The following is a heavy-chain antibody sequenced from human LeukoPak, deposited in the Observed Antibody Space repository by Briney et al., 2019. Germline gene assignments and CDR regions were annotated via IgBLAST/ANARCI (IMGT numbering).Heavy chain of an antibody. CDR2: INTSGIT. J-gene: IGHJ4*02. CDR3: ARGITTPGRDGYNWFSLDY. D-gene: IGHD5-24*01. V-gene: IGHV4-4*07. Sequence: PSETLSLTCSVSGVSISTYYWSWLRQPAGKGLEWIGRINTSGITNYNPSLKSRVTMSVDTSKNQFSLKLSSVTAADTAVYYCARGITTPGRDGYNWFSLDYWGQGTLVTVSS. CDR1: GVSISTYY.